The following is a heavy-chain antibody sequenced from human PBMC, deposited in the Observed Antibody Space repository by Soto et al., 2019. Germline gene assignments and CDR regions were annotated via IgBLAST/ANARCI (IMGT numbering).Heavy chain of an antibody. Sequence: GGSLRLSCAASGFSFSTYNMNWVRQAPGRGLEWVSYISNSGSRILYADSVKGRFTISRDNSKNTLYLQMNSMRAEDTAVYYCAKVIERWLQWGYAFDIWGQGTMVTVSS. CDR1: GFSFSTYN. D-gene: IGHD5-12*01. V-gene: IGHV3-48*01. CDR3: AKVIERWLQWGYAFDI. J-gene: IGHJ3*02. CDR2: ISNSGSRI.